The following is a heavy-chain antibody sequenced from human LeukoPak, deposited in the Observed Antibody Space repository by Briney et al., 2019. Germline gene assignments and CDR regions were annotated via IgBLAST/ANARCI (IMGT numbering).Heavy chain of an antibody. D-gene: IGHD2-15*01. V-gene: IGHV3-73*01. CDR2: IRSKANSYAT. CDR3: TAQLGYCSGGSCYG. Sequence: TGGSLRLSCAASGFTFSGSAMHWVRQASGKGLEWVGRIRSKANSYATAYAASVKGRLTISRDDSKNTAYLQMNSLKTEDTAVYYCTAQLGYCSGGSCYGWGQGTLVTVSS. CDR1: GFTFSGSA. J-gene: IGHJ4*02.